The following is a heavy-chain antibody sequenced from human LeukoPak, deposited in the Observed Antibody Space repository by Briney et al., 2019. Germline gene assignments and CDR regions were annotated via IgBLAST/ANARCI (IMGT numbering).Heavy chain of an antibody. Sequence: SETPSLTCAVYGGSFSGYYWSWIRQPPGKGLEWIGEINHSGSTNYNPSLKSRVTISVDTSKNQFSLKLSSVAAADTAVYYCASSIAVAGPVDYWGQGTLVTVSS. D-gene: IGHD6-19*01. V-gene: IGHV4-34*01. CDR2: INHSGST. CDR1: GGSFSGYY. J-gene: IGHJ4*02. CDR3: ASSIAVAGPVDY.